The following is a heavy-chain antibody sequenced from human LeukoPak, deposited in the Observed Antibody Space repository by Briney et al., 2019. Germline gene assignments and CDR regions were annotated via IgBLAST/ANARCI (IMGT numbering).Heavy chain of an antibody. CDR2: ISNSGGIS. CDR3: AKVGENVLRVYPHSYYFDS. CDR1: GLTFSRYA. D-gene: IGHD2-21*01. V-gene: IGHV3-23*01. J-gene: IGHJ4*02. Sequence: GGSLRLSCAVSGLTFSRYAINWVRQPPGKGLEWVSIISNSGGISVYADSVKGRFTSSRDNSKNTLYLHMFNLRVEDAAVYYCAKVGENVLRVYPHSYYFDSWGQGTLVAVSS.